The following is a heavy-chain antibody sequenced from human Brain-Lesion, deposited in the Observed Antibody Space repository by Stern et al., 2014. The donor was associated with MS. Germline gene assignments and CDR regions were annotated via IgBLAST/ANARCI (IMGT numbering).Heavy chain of an antibody. CDR2: IFTGGSDT. J-gene: IGHJ4*02. V-gene: IGHV5-51*01. Sequence: VQLVQSGPEVKRPGESLKISCQASGYTFTSYWIGWVRQMPGKGLEWIANIFTGGSDTRYSQSFQGQVTISADKSSSTAYLQWNNLKASDTAIYYCARQRYFDYWGQGTLVTVSS. CDR3: ARQRYFDY. CDR1: GYTFTSYW.